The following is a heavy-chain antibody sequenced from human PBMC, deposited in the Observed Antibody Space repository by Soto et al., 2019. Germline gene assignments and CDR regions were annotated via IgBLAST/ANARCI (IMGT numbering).Heavy chain of an antibody. Sequence: GGSLRLSCAASGFTFSSYAMSWVRQAPGKGLEWVSAISGSGGSTYYADSVKGRFTISRDNSKNTLYLQMNSLRAEDTAVYYCAKSRYCSGGSCYSHYYYYMDVWGKGTTVTVSS. CDR2: ISGSGGST. CDR3: AKSRYCSGGSCYSHYYYYMDV. D-gene: IGHD2-15*01. J-gene: IGHJ6*03. CDR1: GFTFSSYA. V-gene: IGHV3-23*01.